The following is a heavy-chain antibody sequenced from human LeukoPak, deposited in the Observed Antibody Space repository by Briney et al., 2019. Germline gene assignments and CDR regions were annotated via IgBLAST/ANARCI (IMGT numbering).Heavy chain of an antibody. CDR2: IRYDGSNK. CDR1: GFTFSSYG. D-gene: IGHD6-19*01. J-gene: IGHJ3*02. CDR3: AKDSSGWSPHGAFDI. V-gene: IGHV3-30*02. Sequence: PGGSLRLSCAASGFTFSSYGMHWVRQAPGKGLEWVAFIRYDGSNKYYADSVKGRFTISRDNSKNTLYLQMNSLRAEDTAVYYCAKDSSGWSPHGAFDIWGQGTMVTVSS.